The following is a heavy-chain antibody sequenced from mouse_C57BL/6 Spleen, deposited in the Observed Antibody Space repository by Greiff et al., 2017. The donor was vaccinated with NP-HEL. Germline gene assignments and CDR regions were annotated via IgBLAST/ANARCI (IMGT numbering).Heavy chain of an antibody. CDR1: GYTFTSYW. CDR2: IDPSDSYT. CDR3: ARNDYGSSSRFAY. J-gene: IGHJ3*01. D-gene: IGHD1-1*01. Sequence: QQSCKASGYTFTSYWMQWVKQRPGQGLEWIGEIDPSDSYTNYNQKFKGKATLTVDTSSSTAYMQLSSLTSEDSAVYYCARNDYGSSSRFAYWGQGTLVTVSA. V-gene: IGHV1-50*01.